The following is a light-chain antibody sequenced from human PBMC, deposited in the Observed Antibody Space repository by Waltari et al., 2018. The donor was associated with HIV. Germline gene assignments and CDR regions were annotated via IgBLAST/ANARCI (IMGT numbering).Light chain of an antibody. V-gene: IGLV1-40*01. CDR3: QSYDSSLV. Sequence: QSVLTQPPSVSGAPGQRLTISCTGSSSNIGAGSDVHWYQQIAGAAPKLLIYGDNKRPSGVPDRFSGSKSGTSASLAIPGLQAEDAADYYCQSYDSSLVFGGGTKLTV. J-gene: IGLJ2*01. CDR2: GDN. CDR1: SSNIGAGSD.